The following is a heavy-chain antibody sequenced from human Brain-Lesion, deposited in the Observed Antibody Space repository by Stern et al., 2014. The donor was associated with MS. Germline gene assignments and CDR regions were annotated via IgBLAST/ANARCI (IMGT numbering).Heavy chain of an antibody. V-gene: IGHV1-2*02. J-gene: IGHJ6*02. Sequence: VQLVQSGAEVKKPGASVKVSCKTSGYIFTGYYIHWVRQAPGQGLDWMAWINPNTGGPKYAQKFQGRVPMSRDTSISTAYVELSSLTSDDTAVYYCARDQRGITIFGVVTDYYYLGMDVWGQGTTVTVSS. CDR2: INPNTGGP. CDR1: GYIFTGYY. D-gene: IGHD3-3*01. CDR3: ARDQRGITIFGVVTDYYYLGMDV.